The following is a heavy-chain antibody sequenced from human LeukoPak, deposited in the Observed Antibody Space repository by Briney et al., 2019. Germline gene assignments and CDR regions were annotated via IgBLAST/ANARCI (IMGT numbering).Heavy chain of an antibody. CDR2: ISFSGTTI. D-gene: IGHD5-18*01. CDR3: ASARGYSYGYYYYYMDV. CDR1: GFSFSDYY. J-gene: IGHJ6*03. Sequence: GGSLRLSCAASGFSFSDYYMSWIRQAPGKGLEWVSYISFSGTTIYYADSVKGRFTISRDNSKNTLYLQMHSLRAEDTAVYYCASARGYSYGYYYYYMDVWGKGTTVTISS. V-gene: IGHV3-11*01.